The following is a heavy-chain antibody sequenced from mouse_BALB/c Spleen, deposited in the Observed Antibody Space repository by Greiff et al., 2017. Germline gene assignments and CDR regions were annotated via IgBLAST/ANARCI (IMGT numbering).Heavy chain of an antibody. CDR3: ASVDDSYFYYYAMDY. J-gene: IGHJ4*01. V-gene: IGHV1-18*01. CDR1: GYTFTEYT. CDR2: INPNSGGT. Sequence: EVQLQQSGPELVKPGASVKISCKTSGYTFTEYTMHWVKQSHGKSLEWIGGINPNSGGTSYNQKFKGKATWTVDKSSSTAYMELRSLTSEDSAVYYCASVDDSYFYYYAMDYWGQGTSVTVSS. D-gene: IGHD2-3*01.